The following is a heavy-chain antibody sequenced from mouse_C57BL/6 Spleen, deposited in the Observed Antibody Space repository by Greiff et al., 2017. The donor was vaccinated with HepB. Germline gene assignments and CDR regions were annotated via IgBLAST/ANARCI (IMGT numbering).Heavy chain of an antibody. Sequence: EVQLQESGPGLVKPSQSLSLTCSVTGYSITSGYYWNWIRQFPGNKLEWMGYISYDGSNNYNPSLKNRISITRDTSKNQFFLKLNSVTTEDTATYYCARSWDYDLYYFDYWGQGTTLTVSS. J-gene: IGHJ2*01. D-gene: IGHD2-4*01. CDR1: GYSITSGYY. V-gene: IGHV3-6*01. CDR2: ISYDGSN. CDR3: ARSWDYDLYYFDY.